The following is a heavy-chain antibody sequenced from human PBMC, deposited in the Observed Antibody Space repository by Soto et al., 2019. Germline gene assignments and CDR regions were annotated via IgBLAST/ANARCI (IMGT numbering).Heavy chain of an antibody. J-gene: IGHJ4*02. D-gene: IGHD6-13*01. CDR1: GFTFSNAW. CDR3: TTDWYSARAVAW. V-gene: IGHV3-15*01. Sequence: EVQLVESGGGLVKPGGSLRLSCAASGFTFSNAWMSWVRQAPGKGLEWVGRIKSKTDGGTTDYAAPVKGRFTNSRDDSKNPPYLQMNSLKTEGTGGYYRTTDWYSARAVAWWGQGTLVTVSS. CDR2: IKSKTDGGTT.